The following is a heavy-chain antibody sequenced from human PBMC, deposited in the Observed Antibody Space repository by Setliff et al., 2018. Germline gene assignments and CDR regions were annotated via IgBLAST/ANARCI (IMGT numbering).Heavy chain of an antibody. D-gene: IGHD3-22*01. CDR2: IRSRPDNYAT. J-gene: IGHJ6*03. CDR3: TRHGSFYSDSSGYYYGTDAYYYMDV. V-gene: IGHV3-73*01. Sequence: PGGSLRLSCVASGFTFSGSAMHWVRQASGKGLEWVGRIRSRPDNYATLYAASVKGRFTISRDDSKNTAYLQMNSLKTEDTAVYYCTRHGSFYSDSSGYYYGTDAYYYMDVWGKGTTVTVSS. CDR1: GFTFSGSA.